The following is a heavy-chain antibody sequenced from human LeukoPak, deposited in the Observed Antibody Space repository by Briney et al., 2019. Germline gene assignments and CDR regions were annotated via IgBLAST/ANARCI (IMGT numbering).Heavy chain of an antibody. J-gene: IGHJ3*02. CDR1: GYTFTDYY. Sequence: ASVRVSCKASGYTFTDYYIHWVRQAPGQGLEWMGSINAGTGNTKYSQEFQGRVTITRDTSASTAYMELSSLRSEDMAVYYCARGHYYYASGSSFLKRGVSAFDIWGQGTMVTVSS. D-gene: IGHD3-10*01. V-gene: IGHV1-3*03. CDR3: ARGHYYYASGSSFLKRGVSAFDI. CDR2: INAGTGNT.